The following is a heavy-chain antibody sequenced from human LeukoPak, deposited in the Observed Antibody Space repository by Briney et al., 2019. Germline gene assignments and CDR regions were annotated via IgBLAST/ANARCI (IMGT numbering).Heavy chain of an antibody. CDR2: ISGDNRDT. CDR3: ARLIRAAALIDY. CDR1: GYSFRNYG. J-gene: IGHJ4*02. Sequence: AASVKVSCKASGYSFRNYGLTWVRQVPGQGLEWKGWISGDNRDTDSAEKFQGRLTMTTDTSTSTAYMDLRSLRSDDTGIYYCARLIRAAALIDYWGQGTLVTVSS. V-gene: IGHV1-18*01. D-gene: IGHD6-13*01.